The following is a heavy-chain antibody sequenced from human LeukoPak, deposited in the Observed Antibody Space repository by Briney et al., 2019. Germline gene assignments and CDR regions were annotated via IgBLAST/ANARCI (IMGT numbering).Heavy chain of an antibody. CDR2: INHSGST. J-gene: IGHJ4*02. CDR1: GGSFRGYY. V-gene: IGHV4-34*01. CDR3: ARGRFDY. Sequence: NTSETLSLTCAVYGGSFRGYYWSWIRQPPGKGLEWIGEINHSGSTNYNPSLKSRVTISVDTSKNQFSLKLSSVTAADTAVYYCARGRFDYWGQGTLVTVSS.